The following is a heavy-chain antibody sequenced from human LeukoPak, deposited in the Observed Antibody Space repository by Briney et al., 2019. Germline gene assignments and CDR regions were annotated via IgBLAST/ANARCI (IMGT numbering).Heavy chain of an antibody. V-gene: IGHV4-34*01. D-gene: IGHD3-10*01. CDR2: LTHSGRT. CDR3: ARVTRFTQFGELWFDY. CDR1: GGSFTTYY. J-gene: IGHJ4*02. Sequence: SVTLSLTRAVYGGSFTTYYWGWIRQPHGKGREWIGELTHSGRTHYNTSLNSRVSISLDTSKSQFSLKLSSVTAADAAIYYCARVTRFTQFGELWFDYWGQGILLTVSS.